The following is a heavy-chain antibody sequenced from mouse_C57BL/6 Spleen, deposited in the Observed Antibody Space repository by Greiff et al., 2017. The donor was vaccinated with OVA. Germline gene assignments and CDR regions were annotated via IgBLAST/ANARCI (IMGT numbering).Heavy chain of an antibody. Sequence: EVMLVESGPELVKPGDSVKISCKASGYSFTGYFMNWVMQSHGKSLEWIGRINPYNGDTFYNQKFKGKATLTVDKSSSTAHMELRSLTSEDSAVYYCARSGYGSSYWYFDVWGTGTTVTVSS. CDR3: ARSGYGSSYWYFDV. CDR1: GYSFTGYF. J-gene: IGHJ1*03. CDR2: INPYNGDT. D-gene: IGHD1-1*01. V-gene: IGHV1-20*01.